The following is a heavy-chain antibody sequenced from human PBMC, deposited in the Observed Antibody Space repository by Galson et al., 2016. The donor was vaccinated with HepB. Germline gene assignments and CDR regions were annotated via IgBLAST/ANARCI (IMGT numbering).Heavy chain of an antibody. CDR3: ARVMMVAGMFDS. Sequence: ETLSLTCTVSGYSISVSYYWGWVRQSPGKGLEWIGNMYHSGSTHYNPSLKTRVTISMDTSKNQFSLKLSSVTAADTAIYYCARVMMVAGMFDSWGQGTLVTVSS. J-gene: IGHJ4*02. V-gene: IGHV4-38-2*02. CDR1: GYSISVSYY. CDR2: MYHSGST. D-gene: IGHD6-19*01.